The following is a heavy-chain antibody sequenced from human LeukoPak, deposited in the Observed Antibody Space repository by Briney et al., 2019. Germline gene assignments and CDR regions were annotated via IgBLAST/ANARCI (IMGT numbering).Heavy chain of an antibody. Sequence: SGPTLVNPTQTLTLTCTFSGFSLSASRVGVGWIRQPPGKALEWPALIYWDDDKRYSPSLKSRLTITKDTSKSQVVFTMTNMDPVDTATYYCAHRQHIMGATGFDYWGQGTLVTVSS. CDR1: GFSLSASRVG. CDR3: AHRQHIMGATGFDY. D-gene: IGHD1-26*01. CDR2: IYWDDDK. J-gene: IGHJ4*02. V-gene: IGHV2-5*02.